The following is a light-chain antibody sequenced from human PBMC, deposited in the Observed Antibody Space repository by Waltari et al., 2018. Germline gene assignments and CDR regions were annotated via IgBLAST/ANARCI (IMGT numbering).Light chain of an antibody. CDR3: QQYGSSILYT. V-gene: IGKV3-20*01. CDR2: GAS. J-gene: IGKJ2*01. CDR1: QSLTKRY. Sequence: VLTPSPGTLSLSPGERVPLPCRASQSLTKRYLAWYQQKPGQAPRLLIYGASSRAAGIPDRFSGSGSGTDFTLTISRLEPEDFAVYYCQQYGSSILYTFGQGTKLEIK.